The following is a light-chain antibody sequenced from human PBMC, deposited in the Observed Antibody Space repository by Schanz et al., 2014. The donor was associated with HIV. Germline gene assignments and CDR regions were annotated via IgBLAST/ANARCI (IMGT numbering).Light chain of an antibody. J-gene: IGKJ4*01. CDR2: GAS. V-gene: IGKV3-15*01. Sequence: EIVMTQSPATLSVSPGERATLSCRASQSVSSNLAWYQQKPGQAPRLLIYGASTRATGIPARFSGSGSGTEFSLTISSLEPEDSAVYYCQQRSNWVSFGEGTKVEIK. CDR3: QQRSNWVS. CDR1: QSVSSN.